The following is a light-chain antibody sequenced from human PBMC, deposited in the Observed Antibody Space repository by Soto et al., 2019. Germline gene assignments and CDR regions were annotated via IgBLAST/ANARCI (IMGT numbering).Light chain of an antibody. CDR3: QQYNNCPLT. J-gene: IGKJ4*01. Sequence: EIVLTQSPGTLSLSPGERATLSCRASQSVSSSYLAWYQQKPGQAPRLLFYGASTGATGLPARFSGSGSGTEFTLTINSLQAEDCAVYYCQQYNNCPLTFGGGTKVDI. CDR2: GAS. V-gene: IGKV3-15*01. CDR1: QSVSSSY.